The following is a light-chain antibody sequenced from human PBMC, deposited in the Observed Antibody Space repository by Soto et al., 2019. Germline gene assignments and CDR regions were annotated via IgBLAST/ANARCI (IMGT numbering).Light chain of an antibody. J-gene: IGKJ2*01. CDR1: KSVSSY. Sequence: EMVLTQSPATLSLSPGERATLSCRASKSVSSYLAWYQQKPGQAPRLLIYDASARATGIPARFSGSGSGTDFTLTISSLEPEDFAVYYCQQRSNWPGTFGQGTKLEIK. V-gene: IGKV3-11*01. CDR3: QQRSNWPGT. CDR2: DAS.